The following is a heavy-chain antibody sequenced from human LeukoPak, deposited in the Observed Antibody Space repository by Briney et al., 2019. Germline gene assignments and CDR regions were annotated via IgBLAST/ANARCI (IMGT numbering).Heavy chain of an antibody. CDR2: IKYDGSAT. CDR3: VSDSLQSGYNFDY. Sequence: PGGSLRLSCAASGFTFSNYWMHWIRQVPGKGLVWVSHIKYDGSATNYADSVKGRFTISRDNAKNTLYLQMNSLRAEDTAVYYCVSDSLQSGYNFDYWGQGALVTVSS. J-gene: IGHJ4*02. CDR1: GFTFSNYW. D-gene: IGHD3-3*01. V-gene: IGHV3-74*01.